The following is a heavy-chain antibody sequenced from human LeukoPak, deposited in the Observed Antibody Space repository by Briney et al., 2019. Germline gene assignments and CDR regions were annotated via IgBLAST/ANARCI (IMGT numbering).Heavy chain of an antibody. V-gene: IGHV1-69*04. CDR2: IIPILGIA. CDR1: GGTFSSYA. D-gene: IGHD3-22*01. Sequence: SVKVSCKASGGTFSSYAISWVRQAPGQGLGWLGRIIPILGIANYAQKFQGRVTITADKSTSTAYMELSSLRSEDTAVYYCARTTYYYDSSPDYWGQGTLVTVSS. J-gene: IGHJ4*02. CDR3: ARTTYYYDSSPDY.